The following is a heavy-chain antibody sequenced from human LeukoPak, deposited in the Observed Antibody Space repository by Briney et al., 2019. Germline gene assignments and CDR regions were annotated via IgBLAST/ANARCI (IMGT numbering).Heavy chain of an antibody. J-gene: IGHJ6*02. CDR2: IYYSGST. CDR3: ARTVTTVGVSYYYYGMDV. Sequence: SETLSLTCSVSGGSISSYYWSWIRQHPGKGLEWIGYIYYSGSTYYNPSLKSRVTISVDTSKNQFSLKLSSVTAADTAVYYCARTVTTVGVSYYYYGMDVWGQGTTVTVSS. CDR1: GGSISSYY. V-gene: IGHV4-59*06. D-gene: IGHD4-23*01.